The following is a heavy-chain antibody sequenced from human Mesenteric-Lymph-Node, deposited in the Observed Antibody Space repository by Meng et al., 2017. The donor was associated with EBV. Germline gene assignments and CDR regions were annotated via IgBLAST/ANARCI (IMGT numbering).Heavy chain of an antibody. CDR3: ARDDYGDYISLF. J-gene: IGHJ4*02. CDR2: IYYSGST. D-gene: IGHD4-17*01. V-gene: IGHV4-39*07. Sequence: LPLQGSGPGLVKPSETLSLTCTVSGGSISSTSSYWGWIRQPPGKGLEWIGSIYYSGSTHYNPSLKSRVTISIDTSKNQFSLKLSSVTAADTAVYYCARDDYGDYISLFWGQGTLVTVSS. CDR1: GGSISSTSSY.